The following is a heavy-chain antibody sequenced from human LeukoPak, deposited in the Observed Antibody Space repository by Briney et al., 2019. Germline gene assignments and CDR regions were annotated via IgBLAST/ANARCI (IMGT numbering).Heavy chain of an antibody. V-gene: IGHV4-59*01. Sequence: SETLSLTCTVSGGSISSYYWSWMRQSPGEGLEWIGYIYYSGRTNYNPSLKSRVTISVDTSKDQFALKLSSVTAADTAVYYCARGYEVETYYDFWSGYPNWFDPWGQGTLVTVSS. CDR1: GGSISSYY. J-gene: IGHJ5*02. D-gene: IGHD3-3*01. CDR2: IYYSGRT. CDR3: ARGYEVETYYDFWSGYPNWFDP.